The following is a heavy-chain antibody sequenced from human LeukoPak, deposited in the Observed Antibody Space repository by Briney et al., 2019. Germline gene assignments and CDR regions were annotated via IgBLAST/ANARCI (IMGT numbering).Heavy chain of an antibody. CDR3: ARETRLGEGFDY. V-gene: IGHV3-21*01. Sequence: GGSLRLSCAASGFTFSSYSMNWVRQAPGKGLEWVSSISSSSSYIYYADSVKGRFTTSRDNAKNSLYLQMNSLRAEDTAVYYCARETRLGEGFDYWGQGTLVTVSS. J-gene: IGHJ4*02. D-gene: IGHD3-10*01. CDR1: GFTFSSYS. CDR2: ISSSSSYI.